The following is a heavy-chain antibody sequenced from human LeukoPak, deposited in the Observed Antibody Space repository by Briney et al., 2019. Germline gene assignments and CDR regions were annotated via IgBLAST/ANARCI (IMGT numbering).Heavy chain of an antibody. D-gene: IGHD2-21*01. Sequence: SGTLSLTCSVSGGSISASSHYWAWVRQPPGKGLEWIGGVYYTGGIRYSTSLKSRVTISVDMSKNDLYRTLSSVTAADTAFYYCARRDYRAWFDPWGQGILVTVSP. V-gene: IGHV4-39*01. J-gene: IGHJ5*02. CDR2: VYYTGGI. CDR3: ARRDYRAWFDP. CDR1: GGSISASSHY.